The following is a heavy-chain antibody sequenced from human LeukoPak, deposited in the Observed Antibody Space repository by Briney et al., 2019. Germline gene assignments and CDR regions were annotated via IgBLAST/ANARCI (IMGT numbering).Heavy chain of an antibody. Sequence: SETLSLTCTEPGDTIRGSSLFLAWIRQPPGKGLEWIGSLSDRGSPKYSPSFQSRVSILTDTSKNQLSLNLKSVNAADTAVYYCARDANYSDSSRFPSPFDFWGQGILVTVSS. CDR1: GDTIRGSSLF. D-gene: IGHD6-19*01. CDR3: ARDANYSDSSRFPSPFDF. V-gene: IGHV4-39*02. J-gene: IGHJ4*02. CDR2: LSDRGSP.